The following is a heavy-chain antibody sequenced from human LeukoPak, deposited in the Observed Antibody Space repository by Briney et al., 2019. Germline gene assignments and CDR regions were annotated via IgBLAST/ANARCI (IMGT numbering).Heavy chain of an antibody. Sequence: GGSLRLSCAASGFTFSSYAMNWVRQAPGKGLEWVSGISGSGGTTYYADSVKGRFTISRDNSKNTLYLQMNSLRAEDTAVYYCARGSRASGYCPFDYWAREPWSPSPQ. D-gene: IGHD3-22*01. CDR3: ARGSRASGYCPFDY. V-gene: IGHV3-23*01. CDR1: GFTFSSYA. CDR2: ISGSGGTT. J-gene: IGHJ4*02.